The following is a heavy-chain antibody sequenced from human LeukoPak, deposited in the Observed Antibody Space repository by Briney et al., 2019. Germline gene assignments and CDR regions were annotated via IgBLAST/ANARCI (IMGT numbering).Heavy chain of an antibody. D-gene: IGHD5-12*01. J-gene: IGHJ6*02. CDR2: ISSSSSYI. V-gene: IGHV3-21*01. Sequence: GGSLRLSCAASGFTFSSYSMNWVRQAPGKGLEWVSSISSSSSYIYYADSVKGRFTISRDNAKNSLYLQMNSLRAEDTAVYYCARDGTYIVATIMTPSYYYYGMDVWGQGTTVTVSS. CDR3: ARDGTYIVATIMTPSYYYYGMDV. CDR1: GFTFSSYS.